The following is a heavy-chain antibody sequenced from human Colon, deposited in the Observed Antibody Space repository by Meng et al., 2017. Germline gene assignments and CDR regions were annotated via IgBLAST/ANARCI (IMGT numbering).Heavy chain of an antibody. Sequence: GESLKISCAASGFTFSNAWMSWVRQAPGKGLEWVGRIKSKTDGGTTDYAAPVKGRFTISRDDSKNTLYLQMNSLKTEDTAVYYCNTQLIWFGELLKTFDYWGQGTLVTVSS. CDR2: IKSKTDGGTT. V-gene: IGHV3-15*01. CDR1: GFTFSNAW. CDR3: NTQLIWFGELLKTFDY. D-gene: IGHD3-10*01. J-gene: IGHJ4*02.